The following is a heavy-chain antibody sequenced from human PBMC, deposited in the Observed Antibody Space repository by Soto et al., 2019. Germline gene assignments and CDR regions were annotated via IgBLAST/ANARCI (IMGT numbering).Heavy chain of an antibody. CDR3: ARENSRISPRLLQH. CDR1: GFIFSDYA. Sequence: GGSLRLSCVASGFIFSDYAMHWARQAPGKGLEWVALISPAGTNQYYADSAKGRFTISRDNSKNTLYLQMNSLRPEDTGLYYCARENSRISPRLLQHWGQATLVTVSS. CDR2: ISPAGTNQ. J-gene: IGHJ1*01. V-gene: IGHV3-30-3*01. D-gene: IGHD6-6*01.